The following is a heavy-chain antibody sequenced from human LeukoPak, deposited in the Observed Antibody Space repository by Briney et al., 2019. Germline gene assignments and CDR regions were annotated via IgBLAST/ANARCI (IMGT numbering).Heavy chain of an antibody. V-gene: IGHV3-21*01. J-gene: IGHJ3*02. CDR3: VRQQWSGAFDI. CDR1: GFTFSSYS. Sequence: GGSLRLSCAASGFTFSSYSMNWVRQAPGKGLEWVSSISSSSSYIYYADSVKGRFTISRDNAKNSLYLQMNSLRAEDTAVYYCVRQQWSGAFDIWGQGTMVTVSS. D-gene: IGHD6-19*01. CDR2: ISSSSSYI.